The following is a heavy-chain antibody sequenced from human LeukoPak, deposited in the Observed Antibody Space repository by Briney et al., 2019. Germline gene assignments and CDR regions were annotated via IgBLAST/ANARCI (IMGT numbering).Heavy chain of an antibody. V-gene: IGHV3-73*01. CDR1: GFTFSGSA. J-gene: IGHJ4*02. Sequence: GGSLKLSCAASGFTFSGSAMHWVRQASGKGLEWVGRIRSKANSYATAYAASVKGRFTISRDDSKNTAYLQMNSLKTEDTAVYYCTSMGNGRPPYWGQGTLVTVSS. CDR2: IRSKANSYAT. D-gene: IGHD1-26*01. CDR3: TSMGNGRPPY.